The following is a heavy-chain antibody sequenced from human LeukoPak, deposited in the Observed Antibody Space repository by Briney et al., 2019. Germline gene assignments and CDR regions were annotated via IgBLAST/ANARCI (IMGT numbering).Heavy chain of an antibody. D-gene: IGHD6-13*01. Sequence: SETLSLTCTVSGGSISSGGYYWSWIRQHPGKGLEWIGYIYYSGGTYYNPSLKSRVTISVDTSKNQFSLKLSSVTAADTAVYYCARAPRWYYYYYGMDVWGQGTTVTVSS. V-gene: IGHV4-31*03. J-gene: IGHJ6*02. CDR1: GGSISSGGYY. CDR2: IYYSGGT. CDR3: ARAPRWYYYYYGMDV.